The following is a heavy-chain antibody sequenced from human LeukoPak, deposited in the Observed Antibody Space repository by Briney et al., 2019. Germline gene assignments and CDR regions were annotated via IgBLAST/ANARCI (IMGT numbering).Heavy chain of an antibody. CDR3: AKRPGYYFDY. Sequence: PGGSLRLSCAASGFTFSSYAMHWVRQVPGKGLEWVSAISGSGGSTYYADSVKGQFTISRDNSKNTLYLQMNSLRAEDTAVYYCAKRPGYYFDYWGQGTLVTVSS. J-gene: IGHJ4*02. D-gene: IGHD6-6*01. V-gene: IGHV3-23*01. CDR1: GFTFSSYA. CDR2: ISGSGGST.